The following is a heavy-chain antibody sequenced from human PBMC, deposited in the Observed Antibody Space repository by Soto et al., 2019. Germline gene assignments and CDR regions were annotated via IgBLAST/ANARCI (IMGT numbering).Heavy chain of an antibody. D-gene: IGHD2-2*01. CDR2: INPSGGST. Sequence: QVQLVQSGAEMKKPGASVKVTCKASGYTFTSYYMHWVRQAPGQGLEWMGIINPSGGSTSYAQKSQGRVTMTMDTSTSTVYMELSSLRSEDTAVYYCARVWKGGADIVVVPAATYYYYYGMDVWGQGTTVTVSS. CDR1: GYTFTSYY. V-gene: IGHV1-46*01. J-gene: IGHJ6*02. CDR3: ARVWKGGADIVVVPAATYYYYYGMDV.